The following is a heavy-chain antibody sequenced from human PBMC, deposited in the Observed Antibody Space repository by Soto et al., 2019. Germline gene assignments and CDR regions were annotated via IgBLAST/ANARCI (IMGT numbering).Heavy chain of an antibody. Sequence: PVGSLRLSCAASGFTFRIYSMHWVRQSPGKGLEWVAVMWYDGTNKYYGESVKGRFTISRDNSENTLYLQMNSLGVEDTAVYYCARDATFGTKGGSFDIWGHGTLVTVSS. CDR1: GFTFRIYS. J-gene: IGHJ3*02. D-gene: IGHD3-16*01. CDR2: MWYDGTNK. V-gene: IGHV3-33*01. CDR3: ARDATFGTKGGSFDI.